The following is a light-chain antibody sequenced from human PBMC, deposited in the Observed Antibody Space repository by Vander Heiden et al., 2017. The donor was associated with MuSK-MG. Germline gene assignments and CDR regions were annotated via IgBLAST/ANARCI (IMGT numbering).Light chain of an antibody. Sequence: SALTQPASVSGSPGHSITISCTGTSSDVGGYNYVSWYQQHPGKAPKLMIYDVSKRPSGVSNRFSGSKSGNTASLTISGLQAEDEADYYCSSYTSSSTPVFGGGTKLTVL. CDR2: DVS. J-gene: IGLJ2*01. CDR3: SSYTSSSTPV. V-gene: IGLV2-14*03. CDR1: SSDVGGYNY.